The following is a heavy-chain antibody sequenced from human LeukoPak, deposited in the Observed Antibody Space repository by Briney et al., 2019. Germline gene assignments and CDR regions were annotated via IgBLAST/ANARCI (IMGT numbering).Heavy chain of an antibody. CDR3: AADPRQWPGFDP. CDR2: ISSSSSTI. D-gene: IGHD6-19*01. V-gene: IGHV3-48*02. CDR1: GLTFNNYW. Sequence: GGSLRLSCAASGLTFNNYWMHWVRQAPGKGLEWVSYISSSSSTIYYADSVKGRFTISRDNAKNSLYLQMNSLRDEDTAVYYCAADPRQWPGFDPWGQGTLVTVSS. J-gene: IGHJ5*02.